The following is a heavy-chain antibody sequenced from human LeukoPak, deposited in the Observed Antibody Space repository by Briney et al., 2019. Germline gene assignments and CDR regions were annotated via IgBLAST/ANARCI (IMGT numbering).Heavy chain of an antibody. CDR3: ARHGDFPFTRYYYYMDV. D-gene: IGHD4-17*01. V-gene: IGHV1-69*05. CDR2: IIPIFGAA. CDR1: GGTFSGYA. Sequence: SVKVSCKASGGTFSGYAISWVRQAPGQGLEWMGGIIPIFGAANYAQKFQGRVTITTDESTSTAYMELSSQRSEDTAVYYCARHGDFPFTRYYYYMDVWGKGTTVTVSS. J-gene: IGHJ6*03.